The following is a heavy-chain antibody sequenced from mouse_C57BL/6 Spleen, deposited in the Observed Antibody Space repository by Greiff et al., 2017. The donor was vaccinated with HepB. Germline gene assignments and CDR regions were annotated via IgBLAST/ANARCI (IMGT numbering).Heavy chain of an antibody. D-gene: IGHD2-2*01. J-gene: IGHJ2*01. Sequence: VQLQQSGAELARPGASVKLSCKASGYTFTSYGISWVKQRTGQGLEWIGEIYPRSGNTYYNEKFKGKATLTADKSSSTAYMELRSLTSEDSAVYFCAREGNDYGYDEVYYFDYWGQGTTLTVSS. CDR1: GYTFTSYG. V-gene: IGHV1-81*01. CDR3: AREGNDYGYDEVYYFDY. CDR2: IYPRSGNT.